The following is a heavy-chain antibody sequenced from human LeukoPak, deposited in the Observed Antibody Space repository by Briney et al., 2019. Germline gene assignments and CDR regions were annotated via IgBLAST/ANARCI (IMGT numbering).Heavy chain of an antibody. J-gene: IGHJ3*01. Sequence: GGSLRLSCAASGFTLSDFWMSWVRQAPGKGLEWVSVIYSGGSTYYADSVKARFSIFRDTSKNMLYLQMNSLRAEDTAVYYCAKALVPLTFDVWGQGTMVTVSS. V-gene: IGHV3-66*01. CDR2: IYSGGST. CDR1: GFTLSDFW. CDR3: AKALVPLTFDV. D-gene: IGHD3-10*01.